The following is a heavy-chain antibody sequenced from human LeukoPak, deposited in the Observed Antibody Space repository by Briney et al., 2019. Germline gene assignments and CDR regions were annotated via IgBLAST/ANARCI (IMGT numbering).Heavy chain of an antibody. D-gene: IGHD3-22*01. J-gene: IGHJ4*02. CDR1: GFTFSNAW. Sequence: GGSLRLSCAASGFTFSNAWMSWVRQAPGKGLEWVGRIKSKTDGGTTDYAAPVKGRFTISRDDSKNTLYLQMNSLKTEDTAVYYCTTGPPHYYDSSGYYYFWGQGTLVTVSS. V-gene: IGHV3-15*01. CDR3: TTGPPHYYDSSGYYYF. CDR2: IKSKTDGGTT.